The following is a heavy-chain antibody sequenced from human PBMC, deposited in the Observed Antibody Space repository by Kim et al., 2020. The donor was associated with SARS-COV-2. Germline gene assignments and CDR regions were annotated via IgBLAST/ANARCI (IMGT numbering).Heavy chain of an antibody. Sequence: GGSLRLSCAASGFTFDDYAMHWVRQAPGKGLEWVSGISWNSGSIGYADSVKGRFTISRDNAKNSLYLQMNSLRAEDTALYYCAKDMFTMVRGVICYWGQG. J-gene: IGHJ4*02. D-gene: IGHD3-10*01. CDR2: ISWNSGSI. CDR1: GFTFDDYA. V-gene: IGHV3-9*01. CDR3: AKDMFTMVRGVICY.